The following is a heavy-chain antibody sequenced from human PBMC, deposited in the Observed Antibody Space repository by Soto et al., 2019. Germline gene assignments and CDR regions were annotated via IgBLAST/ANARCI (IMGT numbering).Heavy chain of an antibody. CDR3: ATEALSLITVVVPTLGY. CDR2: ISYDTTKE. Sequence: PGGSLRLSCAVSGFAFSSYAMHWVRQAPGQGLEWVSTISYDTTKEYYADSVKGRFTISRDNSKSMVFLQMRSLRPDDMAVYYCATEALSLITVVVPTLGYWGQGMLVTVSS. V-gene: IGHV3-30-3*01. CDR1: GFAFSSYA. D-gene: IGHD4-4*01. J-gene: IGHJ1*01.